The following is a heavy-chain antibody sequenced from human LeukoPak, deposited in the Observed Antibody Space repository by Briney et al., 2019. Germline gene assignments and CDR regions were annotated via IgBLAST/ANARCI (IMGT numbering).Heavy chain of an antibody. V-gene: IGHV4-38-2*01. J-gene: IGHJ4*02. Sequence: SETLSLTCAVSGYSISSGYYWGWIRQPPGKGLEWIGTIFHSGSTYYTPSLKSRVIMSVDTSKNQFSLKLTSVTAADTAVHFCARRRQLGPKVFDYWGQGILVTVSS. CDR1: GYSISSGYY. D-gene: IGHD1-1*01. CDR2: IFHSGST. CDR3: ARRRQLGPKVFDY.